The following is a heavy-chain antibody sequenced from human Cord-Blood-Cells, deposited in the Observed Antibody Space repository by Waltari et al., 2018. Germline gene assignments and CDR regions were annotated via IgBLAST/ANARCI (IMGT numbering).Heavy chain of an antibody. CDR2: IFSNEEK. CDR3: ARSIAAAGFDY. CDR1: WFSLNNVRMG. Sequence: QVTLMEYGPVLVQPTATLTLTCTASWFSLNNVRMGVSWIRQPPGKALEWLAHIFSNEEKSYSTSLKSRLTISKDTSKSQVVLTMTNMDPVDTATYYCARSIAAAGFDYWGQGTLVTVSS. J-gene: IGHJ4*02. V-gene: IGHV2-26*01. D-gene: IGHD6-13*01.